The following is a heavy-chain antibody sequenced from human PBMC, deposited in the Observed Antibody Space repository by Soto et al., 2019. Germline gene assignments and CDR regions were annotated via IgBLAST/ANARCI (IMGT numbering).Heavy chain of an antibody. D-gene: IGHD1-26*01. CDR2: IYSGGGT. CDR1: GFTVSSKS. Sequence: EVQLVESGGGLVQPGGSLILSCAASGFTVSSKSMSWVRQAPGKGLEWVSAIYSGGGTYYADSVKGRFTVSRDSSKNTLFLQMNSLRAEDTAVYYCARGVATTTSAPHNWGQGTLVTVSS. CDR3: ARGVATTTSAPHN. J-gene: IGHJ4*02. V-gene: IGHV3-66*01.